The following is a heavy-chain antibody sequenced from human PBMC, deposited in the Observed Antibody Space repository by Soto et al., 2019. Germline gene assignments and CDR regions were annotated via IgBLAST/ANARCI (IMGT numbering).Heavy chain of an antibody. CDR2: IYYSGST. V-gene: IGHV4-31*03. CDR1: GGSISSGGYY. D-gene: IGHD3-22*01. Sequence: QVQLQESGPGLVKPSQTLSLTCTVSGGSISSGGYYWSWIRQHPGKGLEWIGYIYYSGSTYYNPSLKSRVTISVETSKNQFSLKLSSVTAADTAVYYCARDLTGYYDSSGPIDYWGQGTLVTVSS. J-gene: IGHJ4*02. CDR3: ARDLTGYYDSSGPIDY.